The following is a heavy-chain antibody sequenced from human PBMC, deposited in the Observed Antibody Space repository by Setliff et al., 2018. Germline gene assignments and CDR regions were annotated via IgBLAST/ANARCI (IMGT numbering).Heavy chain of an antibody. CDR3: ARARQIVAACSHLDH. J-gene: IGHJ4*02. V-gene: IGHV1-2*02. CDR1: GYTFTDYY. Sequence: ASVKGSCKASGYTFTDYYLHWVRQAPGQGLEWMGWIDPNSGGTSYGHTFQGRVSMTGDKSISTVYMDLSRLTSDDTAVYYCARARQIVAACSHLDHWGQGTLVTVSS. CDR2: IDPNSGGT. D-gene: IGHD2-21*01.